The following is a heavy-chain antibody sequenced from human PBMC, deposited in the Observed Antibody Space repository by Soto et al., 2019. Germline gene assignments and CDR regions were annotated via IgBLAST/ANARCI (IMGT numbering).Heavy chain of an antibody. CDR2: IKSKGHGGTT. CDR3: STGSCTSEIVVRFDY. J-gene: IGHJ4*01. Sequence: GGSLRLACAASGFAFSNAWINWVRQAPGKGLEWVGRIKSKGHGGTTDFAAPVRGRFAISRDDSRNLVYMQMNRLNTEATAVYYCSTGSCTSEIVVRFDYWGHGTLVTVSS. V-gene: IGHV3-15*07. D-gene: IGHD3-22*01. CDR1: GFAFSNAW.